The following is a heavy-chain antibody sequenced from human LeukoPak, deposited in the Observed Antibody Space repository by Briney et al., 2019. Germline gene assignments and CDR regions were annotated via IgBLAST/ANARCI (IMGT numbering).Heavy chain of an antibody. CDR2: IKQDGSEK. CDR1: GFTFSSYW. J-gene: IGHJ4*02. D-gene: IGHD3-10*01. Sequence: GGSLRLSCAASGFTFSSYWMSWVRQAAGKGLEWVANIKQDGSEKYYVDSVKGRFTISRDNAKNSLYLQMNSLRAEDTAVYYCARDQVLGYYGSGSYGDYWGQGTLVTVSS. CDR3: ARDQVLGYYGSGSYGDY. V-gene: IGHV3-7*01.